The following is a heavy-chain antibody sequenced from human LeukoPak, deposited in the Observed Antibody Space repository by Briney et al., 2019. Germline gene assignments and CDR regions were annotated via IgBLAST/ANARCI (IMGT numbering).Heavy chain of an antibody. J-gene: IGHJ4*02. V-gene: IGHV1-8*01. CDR3: ARGPHRYCSGGSCVIDY. Sequence: GASVKVSCKASGYTFTSYDINWVRQATGQGLEWMGWMNPNSGNTGYAQKFQGRVTMTRNTSISTAYMEPSSLRSEDTAVYYCARGPHRYCSGGSCVIDYWGQGTPVTVSS. D-gene: IGHD2-15*01. CDR2: MNPNSGNT. CDR1: GYTFTSYD.